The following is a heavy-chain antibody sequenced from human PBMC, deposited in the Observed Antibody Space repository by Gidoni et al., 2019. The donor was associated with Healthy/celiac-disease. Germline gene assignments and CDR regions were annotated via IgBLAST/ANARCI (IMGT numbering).Heavy chain of an antibody. Sequence: QLQLQESGPGLVKPSETLSLTCTVSGGSISSSSYYWGWIRQPPGKGLEWIGSIYYSGSTYYNPSLKSRVTISVDTSKNQFSLKLSSVTAADTAVYYCARTPAWNDFDYWGQGTLVTVSS. D-gene: IGHD1-1*01. CDR3: ARTPAWNDFDY. CDR1: GGSISSSSYY. CDR2: IYYSGST. V-gene: IGHV4-39*01. J-gene: IGHJ4*02.